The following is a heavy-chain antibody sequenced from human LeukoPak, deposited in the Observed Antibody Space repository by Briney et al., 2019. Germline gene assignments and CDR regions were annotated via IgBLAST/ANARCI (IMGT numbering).Heavy chain of an antibody. D-gene: IGHD6-6*01. CDR3: ARGPTDSPNRPYDY. V-gene: IGHV3-30-3*01. J-gene: IGHJ4*02. CDR2: ISYDGSNK. CDR1: GFTFSSYA. Sequence: GGSLRLSCAASGFTFSSYAMHWVRQAPGKGLEWVAVISYDGSNKYYADSVKGRFTISRDNSKNTLYLQMNSLRAEDTAVYYCARGPTDSPNRPYDYWGQGTLVTVSS.